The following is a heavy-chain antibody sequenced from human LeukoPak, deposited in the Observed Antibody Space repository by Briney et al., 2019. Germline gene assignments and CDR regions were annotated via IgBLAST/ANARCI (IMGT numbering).Heavy chain of an antibody. CDR1: GGSISSGGYY. V-gene: IGHV4-30-2*05. D-gene: IGHD3-10*01. CDR2: IYHSGST. CDR3: ARENLSDGSGSYDDAFDI. J-gene: IGHJ3*02. Sequence: PSETLSLTCTVSGGSISSGGYYWSWIRQPPGKGLEWIGYIYHSGSTYYNPSLKSRVTISTDTSKNQFSLKLSSVTAADTAVYYCARENLSDGSGSYDDAFDIWGQGTMVTVSS.